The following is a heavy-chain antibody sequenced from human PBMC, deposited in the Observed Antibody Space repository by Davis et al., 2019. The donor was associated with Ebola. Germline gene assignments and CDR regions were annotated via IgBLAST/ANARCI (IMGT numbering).Heavy chain of an antibody. Sequence: PGGSLRLSCAASGFTFSAYGMHWVRQAPGKGLEWVAVISYDGTNKSYADSVKGRFTISKDNSKNTLSLQMNSLRAEDTAVYYCAKRDTYDFWSGAIDSWGQGTLVTVSS. CDR1: GFTFSAYG. D-gene: IGHD3-3*01. CDR3: AKRDTYDFWSGAIDS. V-gene: IGHV3-30*18. J-gene: IGHJ4*02. CDR2: ISYDGTNK.